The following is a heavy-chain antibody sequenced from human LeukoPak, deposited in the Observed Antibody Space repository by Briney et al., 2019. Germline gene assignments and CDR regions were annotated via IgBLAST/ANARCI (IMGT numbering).Heavy chain of an antibody. V-gene: IGHV4-34*01. CDR3: ARPPAALAIGNYYYGRDV. Sequence: SETLSLTCAVYGGSFSGYYWSWIRQPPGKGLEWIGEINHSGSTNYNPSLKSRVTISVDTSKNQFSLKLSSVTAADTAVYYCARPPAALAIGNYYYGRDVGGKGPTVTFSS. D-gene: IGHD2-2*01. CDR1: GGSFSGYY. CDR2: INHSGST. J-gene: IGHJ6*04.